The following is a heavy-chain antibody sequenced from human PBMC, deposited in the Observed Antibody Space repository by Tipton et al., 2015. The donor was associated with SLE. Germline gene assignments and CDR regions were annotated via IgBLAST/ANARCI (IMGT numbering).Heavy chain of an antibody. CDR3: ALRWPDTWTTVY. CDR1: GYSIGSNP. J-gene: IGHJ4*02. CDR2: ISAYNGNT. Sequence: QVQLVQSGSELKRPGASVKISCRASGYSIGSNPIVWVRQAPGQGLEWMGWISAYNGNTNYAQKLQGRVTMTTDTSTSTAYMELRSLRSDDTAVYYCALRWPDTWTTVYWGQGTLVTVSS. V-gene: IGHV1-18*04. D-gene: IGHD5-12*01.